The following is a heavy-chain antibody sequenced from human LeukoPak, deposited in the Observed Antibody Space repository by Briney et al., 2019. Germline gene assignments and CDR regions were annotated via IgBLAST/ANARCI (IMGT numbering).Heavy chain of an antibody. CDR2: ISYDGSNK. CDR3: AKDSGSSGWDHDY. J-gene: IGHJ4*02. Sequence: GGSLRLSCAASGFTFSIYGMHWVRQAPGKGLEWVAVISYDGSNKYYADSVKGRFTISRDNSKNTLYLQMNSLRAEDTAVYYCAKDSGSSGWDHDYWGQGTLVTVSS. V-gene: IGHV3-30*18. D-gene: IGHD6-19*01. CDR1: GFTFSIYG.